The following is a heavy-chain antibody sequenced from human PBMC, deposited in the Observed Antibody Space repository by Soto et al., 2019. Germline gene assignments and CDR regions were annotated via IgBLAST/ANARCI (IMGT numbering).Heavy chain of an antibody. Sequence: QVQLVQSGAEVKKPGASVKVSCKASGYTFITYGVSWVRQAPGQGLDWLGWISTYNGNTRYAERLQGRVTITTDTTTNTAYMELRNLRSDDTAVYYCARGPTDYYDNSAHYFLDYWGQGTLVTVSS. D-gene: IGHD3-22*01. J-gene: IGHJ4*02. CDR3: ARGPTDYYDNSAHYFLDY. CDR2: ISTYNGNT. CDR1: GYTFITYG. V-gene: IGHV1-18*01.